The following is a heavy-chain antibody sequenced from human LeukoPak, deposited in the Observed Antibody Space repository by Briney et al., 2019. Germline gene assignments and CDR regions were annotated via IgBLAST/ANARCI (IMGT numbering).Heavy chain of an antibody. CDR2: IYTSGST. D-gene: IGHD1-26*01. Sequence: SETLSLTCTVSGGSISSGSYYWSWIRQPAGTGLEWIGRIYTSGSTNYNPSLKSRVTISVDTSKNQFSLKLSSVTAADTAVYYCARRGATTIYMDVCGKGTTVTVSS. J-gene: IGHJ6*03. CDR1: GGSISSGSYY. CDR3: ARRGATTIYMDV. V-gene: IGHV4-61*02.